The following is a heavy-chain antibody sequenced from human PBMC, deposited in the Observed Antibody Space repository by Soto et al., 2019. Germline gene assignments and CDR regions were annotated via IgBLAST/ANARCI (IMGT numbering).Heavy chain of an antibody. V-gene: IGHV3-30-3*01. J-gene: IGHJ6*02. Sequence: GGSLRLSCAASGFTFSSYAMHWVRQAPGKGLEWVAVISYDGSNKYYADSVKGRFTTSRDNSKNTLYLQMNSLRAEDTAVYYCARDRGSWYGPLSFYGMDVWGQGTTVTVSS. CDR2: ISYDGSNK. D-gene: IGHD6-13*01. CDR3: ARDRGSWYGPLSFYGMDV. CDR1: GFTFSSYA.